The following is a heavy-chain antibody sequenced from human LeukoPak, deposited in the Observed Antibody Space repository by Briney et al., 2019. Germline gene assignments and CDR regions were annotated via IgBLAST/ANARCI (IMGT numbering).Heavy chain of an antibody. J-gene: IGHJ3*02. CDR2: INHRGST. D-gene: IGHD6-19*01. CDR1: GXSFSAYY. V-gene: IGHV4-34*01. CDR3: ATYSTGFDI. Sequence: PSETLSLTCAVYGXSFSAYYWTWIRQPPGKGQEWIGEINHRGSTHYNPSLKSRVTISVDTSKKQFSLKLSSVTAADTAVYYCATYSTGFDIWGQGTVVTVSS.